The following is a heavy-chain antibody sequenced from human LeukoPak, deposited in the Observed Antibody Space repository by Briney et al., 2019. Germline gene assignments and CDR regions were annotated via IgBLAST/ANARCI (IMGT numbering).Heavy chain of an antibody. Sequence: PSETLSLTCTVSGGSISSSLYYWGWLRQPPGTGLEWIGTIYYSGSTYYNPSLKGRVTISVDTSKNQFSLKVSSVTAADTAVYYCARHGWQQLVKFDYWGQGALVTVSS. CDR3: ARHGWQQLVKFDY. D-gene: IGHD6-13*01. CDR1: GGSISSSLYY. V-gene: IGHV4-39*01. J-gene: IGHJ4*02. CDR2: IYYSGST.